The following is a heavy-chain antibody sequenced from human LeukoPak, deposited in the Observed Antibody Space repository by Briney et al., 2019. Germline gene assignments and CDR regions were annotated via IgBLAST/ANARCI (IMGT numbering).Heavy chain of an antibody. CDR1: GYTFVNYG. V-gene: IGHV1-18*01. J-gene: IGHJ4*02. D-gene: IGHD6-13*01. CDR3: ARDSSSWSSFDY. Sequence: GASVKVSCKASGYTFVNYGISWVRQAPGQGLEWMGWISVNNGNAKYAQKIQGRVTMTTDTSTSTAYMELRSLRSDDTAVYYCARDSSSWSSFDYWGQGTLVTVSS. CDR2: ISVNNGNA.